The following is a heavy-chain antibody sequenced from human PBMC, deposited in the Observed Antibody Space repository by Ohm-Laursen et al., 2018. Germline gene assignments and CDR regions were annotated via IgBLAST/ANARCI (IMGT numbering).Heavy chain of an antibody. CDR2: ISGSGGST. CDR3: ARDRLTVRTHYGMDV. CDR1: GFTFSSYA. J-gene: IGHJ6*02. D-gene: IGHD4-17*01. V-gene: IGHV3-23*01. Sequence: SLRLSCTASGFTFSSYAMSWVRQAPGKGLEWVSAISGSGGSTYYADSVKGRFTISRDNSKNTLYLQMNSLRAEDTAVYYCARDRLTVRTHYGMDVWGQGTTVTVSS.